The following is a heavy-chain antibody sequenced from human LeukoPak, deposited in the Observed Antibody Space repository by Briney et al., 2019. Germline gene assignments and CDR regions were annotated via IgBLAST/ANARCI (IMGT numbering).Heavy chain of an antibody. CDR1: GGSISSSSYY. CDR2: IYYSGST. CDR3: ARHAILTGYASSYNWFDP. V-gene: IGHV4-39*01. J-gene: IGHJ5*02. D-gene: IGHD3-9*01. Sequence: SETLSPTCTVSGGSISSSSYYWGWIRQPPGKGLEWIGSIYYSGSTYYNPSLKSRVTISVGTSKNQFSLKLSSVTAADTAVYYCARHAILTGYASSYNWFDPWGQGTLVTVSS.